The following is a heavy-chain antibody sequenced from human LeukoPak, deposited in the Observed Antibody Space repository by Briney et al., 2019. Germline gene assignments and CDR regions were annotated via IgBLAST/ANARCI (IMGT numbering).Heavy chain of an antibody. V-gene: IGHV3-23*01. CDR3: AKGSAAGRPYCFDS. CDR1: GFTFSSHW. J-gene: IGHJ4*02. CDR2: VSGGSDGT. Sequence: GRSLTLSCAASGFTFSSHWMSWVRQAPGKGLGWVSVVSGGSDGTYYADAVEGRFTISRDNSKNTLYLEMNSLRAEDTAVYYCAKGSAAGRPYCFDSWGQGTLVTVSS. D-gene: IGHD6-6*01.